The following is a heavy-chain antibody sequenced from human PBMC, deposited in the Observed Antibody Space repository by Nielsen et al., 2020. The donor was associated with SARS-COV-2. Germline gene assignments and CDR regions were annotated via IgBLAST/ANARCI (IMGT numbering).Heavy chain of an antibody. CDR2: ISYDGSNK. D-gene: IGHD3-3*01. CDR3: AKDLGYDFWSGHPSGGMDV. J-gene: IGHJ6*02. Sequence: WIRQPPGKGLEWVAVISYDGSNKYYADSVKGRFTISRDNSKNTLYLQMNSLRAEDTAVYYCAKDLGYDFWSGHPSGGMDVWGQGTTVTVSS. V-gene: IGHV3-30*04.